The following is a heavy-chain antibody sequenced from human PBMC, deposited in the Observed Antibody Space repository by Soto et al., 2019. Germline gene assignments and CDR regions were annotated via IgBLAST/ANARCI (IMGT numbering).Heavy chain of an antibody. Sequence: QVQLMESGGGVVQPGRSLRLSCAASGFTFNTYGIHWVRQAPGKGLEWVAVIWYAGSNKYYADSVKGRFTISRDNSKNTLYLQMNSLRAEDTAVYYCARGTAHFDYWGQGTLVTVSS. V-gene: IGHV3-33*01. CDR1: GFTFNTYG. CDR3: ARGTAHFDY. J-gene: IGHJ4*02. CDR2: IWYAGSNK. D-gene: IGHD1-1*01.